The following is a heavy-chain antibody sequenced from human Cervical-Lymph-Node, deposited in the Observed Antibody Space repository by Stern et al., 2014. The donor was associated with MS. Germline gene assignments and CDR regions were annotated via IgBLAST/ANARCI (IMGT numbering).Heavy chain of an antibody. V-gene: IGHV1-46*03. J-gene: IGHJ3*02. CDR1: EYTFTYFF. CDR3: ASARNTAFDI. Sequence: VHLVESGAEVKKPGASVKVSCKASEYTFTYFFMHWVRQAPGQGLEWMGVINPSGGFTTYAQKFQGRVTMTRDTSTSTVYMELSSLTSEDTAVYYCASARNTAFDIWGQGTLVTVS. CDR2: INPSGGFT.